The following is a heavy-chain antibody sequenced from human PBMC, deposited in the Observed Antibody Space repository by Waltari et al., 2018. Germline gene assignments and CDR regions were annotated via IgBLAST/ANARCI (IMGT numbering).Heavy chain of an antibody. J-gene: IGHJ5*02. D-gene: IGHD3-3*01. CDR3: TRGGNYDFWSHRPFVDP. V-gene: IGHV4-34*01. CDR2: IRHPGST. Sequence: QVQLQQWGAGLLGPSATLSLTCAVYGSSFSDYYWGWVRQPPGKGLEWIGQIRHPGSTNYNPSLKSRVTISIDTPRSQFSLRLSSVTAADTALYFCTRGGNYDFWSHRPFVDPWGQGTLVTVSS. CDR1: GSSFSDYY.